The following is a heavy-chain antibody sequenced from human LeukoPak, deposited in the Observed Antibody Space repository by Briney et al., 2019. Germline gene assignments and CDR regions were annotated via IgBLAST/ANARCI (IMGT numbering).Heavy chain of an antibody. CDR3: ARGVLQPYDY. CDR2: INHSGST. J-gene: IGHJ4*02. D-gene: IGHD2/OR15-2a*01. CDR1: GGSFSGYY. Sequence: PSETLSLTCAVYGGSFSGYYWSWIRQPPGKGLEWIGEINHSGSTNYNPSLKSRVTISVDTSKNQFSLKLSSVTAADTAVYYCARGVLQPYDYWGQGTLLTVPS. V-gene: IGHV4-34*01.